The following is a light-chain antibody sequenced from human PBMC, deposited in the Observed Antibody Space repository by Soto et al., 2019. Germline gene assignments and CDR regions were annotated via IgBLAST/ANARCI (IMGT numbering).Light chain of an antibody. Sequence: DIQMTQSPSSPSASVGDRVTITCRASQSISSYLNWYQQKPGKAPKLLSYAASSLQSGVPSRFSGSGSGTDFTLTISSLQPEDFATYYCQQSYSTPWTFGQGTKVDIK. CDR3: QQSYSTPWT. CDR1: QSISSY. CDR2: AAS. V-gene: IGKV1-39*01. J-gene: IGKJ1*01.